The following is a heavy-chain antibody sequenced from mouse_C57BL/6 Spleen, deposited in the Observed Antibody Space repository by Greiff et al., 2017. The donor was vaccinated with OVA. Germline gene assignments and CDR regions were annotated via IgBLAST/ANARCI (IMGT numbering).Heavy chain of an antibody. CDR3: ARSGDYGNYPYYFDY. J-gene: IGHJ2*01. Sequence: QVQLKESGAELVKPGASVKISCKASGYAFSSYWMNWVKQRPGKGLEWIGQIYPGDGDTNYNGKFKGKATLTADKSSSTAYMQLSSLTSEDSAVYFCARSGDYGNYPYYFDYWGQGTTLTVSS. D-gene: IGHD2-1*01. CDR2: IYPGDGDT. V-gene: IGHV1-80*01. CDR1: GYAFSSYW.